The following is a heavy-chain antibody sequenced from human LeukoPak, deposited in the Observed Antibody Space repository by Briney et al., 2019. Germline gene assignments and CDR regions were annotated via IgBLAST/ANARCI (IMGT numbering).Heavy chain of an antibody. J-gene: IGHJ3*02. V-gene: IGHV4-39*01. CDR2: IYYSGST. Sequence: SETLSLTCTVSGGSISSSSYYWGWIRQPPGKGLEWIRSIYYSGSTYYNPSLKSRVTISVDTSKNQFSLKLSSVTAADTAVYYCARRRGYGDYGPDDAFDIWGQGTMVTVSS. CDR3: ARRRGYGDYGPDDAFDI. D-gene: IGHD4-17*01. CDR1: GGSISSSSYY.